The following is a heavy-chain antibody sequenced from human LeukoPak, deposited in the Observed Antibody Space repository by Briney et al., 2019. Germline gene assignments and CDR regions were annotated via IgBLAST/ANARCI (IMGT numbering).Heavy chain of an antibody. J-gene: IGHJ3*02. V-gene: IGHV3-48*03. CDR1: GFNFSSYE. Sequence: GGSLRLSCAASGFNFSSYEMNWVRQAPGKGLERISYFSRSGSTTYYADSVKGRFTISRDNAKNSLYLQMNSLRVEDTAVYYCAREGGDGYNLGDAFDIWGQGTMVTVSS. CDR2: FSRSGSTT. D-gene: IGHD5-24*01. CDR3: AREGGDGYNLGDAFDI.